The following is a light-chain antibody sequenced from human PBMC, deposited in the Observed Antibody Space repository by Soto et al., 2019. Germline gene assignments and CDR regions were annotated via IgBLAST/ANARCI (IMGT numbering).Light chain of an antibody. V-gene: IGKV3-20*01. CDR2: NVS. CDR3: QQYGTSPTWT. Sequence: EIVLTQSPDTLSLSPGGRATLSCRASQTVTNNHLAWYQQKPGQAPRLLIYNVSRMASGIPDRFSGSGSGTDFTLTISRLEPEDFAVYYCQQYGTSPTWTFGLGTRVEVK. CDR1: QTVTNNH. J-gene: IGKJ1*01.